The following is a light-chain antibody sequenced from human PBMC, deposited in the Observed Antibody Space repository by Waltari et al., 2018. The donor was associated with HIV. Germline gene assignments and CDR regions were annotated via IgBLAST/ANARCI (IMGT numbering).Light chain of an antibody. CDR3: QQYGSSLFT. Sequence: EIVLTQSPGTLSLSPGERVTLSCRASQSVPANYVAWYQQKPAQAPRLLIYAASSRATGIPDRFSGGGSGTDFTLPINSLEPEDFAVYFCQQYGSSLFTFGPGTKVDLK. J-gene: IGKJ3*01. CDR1: QSVPANY. CDR2: AAS. V-gene: IGKV3-20*01.